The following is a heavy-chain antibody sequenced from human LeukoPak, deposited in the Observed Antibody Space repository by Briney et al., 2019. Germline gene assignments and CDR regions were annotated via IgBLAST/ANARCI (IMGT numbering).Heavy chain of an antibody. J-gene: IGHJ6*02. CDR2: IYYSGST. V-gene: IGHV4-39*01. Sequence: SETLSLTCTVSGGSISSSSYYWGWIRQPPGKGLEWIGSIYYSGSTYYNPSLKSRVTISVDTSKNQFSLKLSSVTAADTAVYYCARGGEEDYYYYGMDVWGQGTTVTVSS. D-gene: IGHD3-10*01. CDR1: GGSISSSSYY. CDR3: ARGGEEDYYYYGMDV.